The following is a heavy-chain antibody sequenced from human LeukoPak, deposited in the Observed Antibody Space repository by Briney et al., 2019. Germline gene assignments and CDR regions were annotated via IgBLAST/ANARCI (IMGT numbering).Heavy chain of an antibody. D-gene: IGHD3-10*01. CDR3: ARGGRQWYGERRNWFDP. Sequence: SETLSLTCAVYGGSLHNHFWSWIRLSPGKGLEWIGEVGDGEATNFNPSLKTRVAISTDRPKNQVSRKLKSVTDADTAIYYCARGGRQWYGERRNWFDPWGQGTQVTVSS. CDR1: GGSLHNHF. J-gene: IGHJ5*02. CDR2: VGDGEAT. V-gene: IGHV4-34*01.